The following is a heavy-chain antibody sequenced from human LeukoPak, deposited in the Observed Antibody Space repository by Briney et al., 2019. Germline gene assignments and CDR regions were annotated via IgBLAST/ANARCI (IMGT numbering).Heavy chain of an antibody. CDR3: ARDSSSWYIDY. D-gene: IGHD6-13*01. CDR1: GYSFTSYG. CDR2: ISAYNGNT. V-gene: IGHV1-18*01. Sequence: VASVKVSCKASGYSFTSYGISWVRQAPGQGLEWMGWISAYNGNTNYAQKLQGRVTMTTDTSTSTAYMELRSLRSDDTAVYYCARDSSSWYIDYWGQGTLVTVSS. J-gene: IGHJ4*02.